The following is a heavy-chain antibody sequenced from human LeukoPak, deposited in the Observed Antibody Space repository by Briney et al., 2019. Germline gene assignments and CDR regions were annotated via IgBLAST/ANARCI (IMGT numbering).Heavy chain of an antibody. Sequence: YPGGSLGLSCAASGFTLSSYWMHWVRQVPGKGLVWVSRIKSDGSDTRYADSVKGRFTISRDNAKNTLYLQMNSLRAEDTAVYYCARGYSSGLHFDYWGQGTLVTVSS. CDR3: ARGYSSGLHFDY. D-gene: IGHD6-19*01. CDR2: IKSDGSDT. J-gene: IGHJ4*02. CDR1: GFTLSSYW. V-gene: IGHV3-74*01.